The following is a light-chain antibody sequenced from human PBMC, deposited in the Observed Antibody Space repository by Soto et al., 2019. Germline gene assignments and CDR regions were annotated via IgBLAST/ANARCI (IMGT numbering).Light chain of an antibody. J-gene: IGLJ2*01. Sequence: QLVLTPTPSEPGTPGQRVNISCSGSSSNIGSNNVDWYQQLPRTAPKLLIYSNNHRPAAFPDRFSGSKSGTSASLAIRGLQSEDAADYYCESLADSLKGVVFGGGPQVTVL. CDR1: SSNIGSNN. CDR3: ESLADSLKGVV. V-gene: IGLV1-44*01. CDR2: SNN.